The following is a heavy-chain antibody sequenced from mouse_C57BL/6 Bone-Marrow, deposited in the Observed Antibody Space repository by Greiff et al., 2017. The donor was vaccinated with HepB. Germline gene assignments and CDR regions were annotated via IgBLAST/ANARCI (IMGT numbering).Heavy chain of an antibody. CDR3: ARRIYDSFAY. CDR2: ISSGSSTI. J-gene: IGHJ3*01. Sequence: DVKLQESGGGLVKPGGSLKLSCAASGFTFSDYGMHWVRQAPEKGLEWVAYISSGSSTIYYADTVKGRFTISRDNAKNTLFLQMTSLRSEDTAMYYCARRIYDSFAYWGQGTLVTVSA. V-gene: IGHV5-17*01. D-gene: IGHD2-3*01. CDR1: GFTFSDYG.